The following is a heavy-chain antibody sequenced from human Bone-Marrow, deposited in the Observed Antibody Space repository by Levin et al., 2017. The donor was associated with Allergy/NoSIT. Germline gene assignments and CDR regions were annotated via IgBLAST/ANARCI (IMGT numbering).Heavy chain of an antibody. Sequence: LSLTCATSGFTSGYFAMSWVRQSPGKGLEWVSSIEGSGSATYYTDSVRGRFTISRDESKNTVYLQMNNLSADDPALYYCAKVEQQLVQETFEEWGQGTLDTVSS. V-gene: IGHV3-23*01. CDR1: GFTSGYFA. CDR3: AKVEQQLVQETFEE. D-gene: IGHD6-13*01. CDR2: IEGSGSAT. J-gene: IGHJ1*01.